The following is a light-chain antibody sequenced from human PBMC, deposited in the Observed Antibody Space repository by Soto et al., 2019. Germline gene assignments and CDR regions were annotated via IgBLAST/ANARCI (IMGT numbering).Light chain of an antibody. CDR3: CSYVGARRYV. CDR1: ISDVGSSNL. V-gene: IGLV2-23*01. CDR2: EGN. J-gene: IGLJ1*01. Sequence: QSALTQPASVSGSPGQSITISCAGSISDVGSSNLVSWYQQHPGKVPKLIIYEGNRRPSGVSSRFSGYNSGKTASLTISGLQAEDESDYYCCSYVGARRYVFVIATKLTVL.